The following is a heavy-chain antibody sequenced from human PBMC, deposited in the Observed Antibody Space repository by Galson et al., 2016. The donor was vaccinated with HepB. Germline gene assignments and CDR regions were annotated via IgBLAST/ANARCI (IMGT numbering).Heavy chain of an antibody. V-gene: IGHV3-48*04. CDR2: ISVYRTI. J-gene: IGHJ4*02. CDR3: ARSVEGHFDY. Sequence: SLRLSCAASGFTFSSYSMNWVRQAPGKGLEWVSYISVYRTIYYADSVKGRFTISRDSAENSVSLQMNALRADDTAVYYCARSVEGHFDYWGQGILVTVSS. D-gene: IGHD1-1*01. CDR1: GFTFSSYS.